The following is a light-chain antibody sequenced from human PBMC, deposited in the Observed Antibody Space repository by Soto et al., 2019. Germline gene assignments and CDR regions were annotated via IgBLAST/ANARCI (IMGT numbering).Light chain of an antibody. Sequence: DIQMTQSPSTLSASVGDTVTITCRARESIDNWLAWYQQKPGKAPKLLIFAASTLVRGVPSRFSGRGYGTEFTLTISILQADDYATFYCQPYQTDWTFGQGTKVEIK. J-gene: IGKJ1*01. CDR1: ESIDNW. CDR3: QPYQTDWT. V-gene: IGKV1-5*01. CDR2: AAS.